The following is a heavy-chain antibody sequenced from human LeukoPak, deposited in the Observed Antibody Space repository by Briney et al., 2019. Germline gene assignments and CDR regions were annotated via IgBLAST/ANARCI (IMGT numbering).Heavy chain of an antibody. J-gene: IGHJ4*02. CDR3: ARRWTYYYDSSGYYSTYYFDY. CDR1: GYSFTSYW. Sequence: GESLKISCKGSGYSFTSYWIGWVRQMPGKGLEWMGIIYPGDSDTRYSPSFQGQVTISADKSISTAYLQWSSLKASDTAMYYCARRWTYYYDSSGYYSTYYFDYWGQGTLVTVSS. V-gene: IGHV5-51*01. D-gene: IGHD3-22*01. CDR2: IYPGDSDT.